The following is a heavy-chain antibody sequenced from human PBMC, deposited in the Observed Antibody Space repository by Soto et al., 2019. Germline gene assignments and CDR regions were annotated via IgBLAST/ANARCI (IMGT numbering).Heavy chain of an antibody. D-gene: IGHD5-12*01. CDR2: ISGSGGST. V-gene: IGHV3-23*01. CDR3: AKFAYSGYDFLEYGMDV. Sequence: PGGSIRVSSAASGFTFSGHAMIWVRQAPGKGLEWVSAISGSGGSTYYADSVKGRFTISRDNSKNTLYLQMNSLRAEDTAVYYCAKFAYSGYDFLEYGMDVWGQGTTVTVSS. CDR1: GFTFSGHA. J-gene: IGHJ6*02.